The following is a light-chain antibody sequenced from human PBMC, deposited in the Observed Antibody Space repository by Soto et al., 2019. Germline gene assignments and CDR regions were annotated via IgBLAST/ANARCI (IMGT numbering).Light chain of an antibody. Sequence: EIVLTQSPGIMSLSPGERATLSCRASQSVSNDFLAWYQQKPGQAPRLLIYGASTRATDVPDRFSGSGSGADFTLTISRLGPEDFAVYYCQQYGSSPPRTFGQGTKV. CDR3: QQYGSSPPRT. V-gene: IGKV3-20*01. CDR2: GAS. CDR1: QSVSNDF. J-gene: IGKJ1*01.